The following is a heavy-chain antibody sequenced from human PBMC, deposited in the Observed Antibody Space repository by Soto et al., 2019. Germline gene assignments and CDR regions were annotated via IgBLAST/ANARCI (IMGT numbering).Heavy chain of an antibody. CDR2: INAYNGNT. J-gene: IGHJ6*02. V-gene: IGHV1-18*01. Sequence: ASVKVSCKASGGTFSSYAMSWVRQAPGQGLEWMGWINAYNGNTNYAQNLQGRLTLTTDTSTTTAYMELRSLRSNDTAIYYCAMVDVYVTPSPQDVWGQGTTVTVSS. CDR1: GGTFSSYA. D-gene: IGHD3-16*01. CDR3: AMVDVYVTPSPQDV.